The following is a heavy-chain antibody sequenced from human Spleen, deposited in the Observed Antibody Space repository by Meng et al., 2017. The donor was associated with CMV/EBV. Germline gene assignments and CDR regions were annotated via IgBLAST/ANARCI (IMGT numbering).Heavy chain of an antibody. J-gene: IGHJ4*02. CDR1: GGSFSGYY. V-gene: IGHV4-34*10. CDR2: IYHSGST. Sequence: GSLRLSCAVYGGSFSGYYWSWIRQPPGKGLEWIGSIYHSGSTYYNPSLKSRVTMSVDTSKNQFSLKLSSVTAADTAVYYCAKYGIHGYTLDYWGRGALVTVSS. CDR3: AKYGIHGYTLDY. D-gene: IGHD5-24*01.